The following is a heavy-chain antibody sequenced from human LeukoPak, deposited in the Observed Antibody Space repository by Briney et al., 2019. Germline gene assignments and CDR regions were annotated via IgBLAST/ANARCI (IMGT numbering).Heavy chain of an antibody. D-gene: IGHD2-15*01. CDR3: AQLGGGGY. V-gene: IGHV3-15*01. CDR2: IKPKTHGGTT. CDR1: GFSLGDAW. Sequence: GGSLRLSCAASGFSLGDAWMSWVRQAPGKGLDCVGRIKPKTHGGTTDYAESVNGRFSVSRDDSKNTMYLQINSLTTEDTGLYHCAQLGGGGYWGQGTTVTVSS. J-gene: IGHJ6*02.